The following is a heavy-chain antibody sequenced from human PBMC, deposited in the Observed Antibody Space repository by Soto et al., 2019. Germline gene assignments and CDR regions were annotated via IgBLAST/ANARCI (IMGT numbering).Heavy chain of an antibody. J-gene: IGHJ4*02. CDR2: VYHVGST. CDR3: ARVPPNGDYFDS. D-gene: IGHD4-17*01. V-gene: IGHV4-4*02. Sequence: QLQLQESGPGLVRPSGTLSLTCAVSGGSIITTSWWTWVRQPPGKGLEWIGEVYHVGSTNYNPSLKSRVTISVDKSKNQCSMKLISVAAADTAVYYCARVPPNGDYFDSWGQGTLVTVSS. CDR1: GGSIITTSW.